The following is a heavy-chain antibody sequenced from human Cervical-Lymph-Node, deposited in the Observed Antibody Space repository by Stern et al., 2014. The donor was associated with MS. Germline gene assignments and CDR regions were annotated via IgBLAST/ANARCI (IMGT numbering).Heavy chain of an antibody. V-gene: IGHV3-9*01. CDR2: ISWKSGSI. D-gene: IGHD2-15*01. CDR3: AKDSCSGGSCYVNY. Sequence: VQLVESGGGLVQPGRSLRLSCAASGFTFDAYAMHWVRQAPGKGLEWVSGISWKSGSIGYADSVKGRFTISRDNAKNSLYLQMNSLRAEDTALYYCAKDSCSGGSCYVNYWGQGTLVTVSS. J-gene: IGHJ4*02. CDR1: GFTFDAYA.